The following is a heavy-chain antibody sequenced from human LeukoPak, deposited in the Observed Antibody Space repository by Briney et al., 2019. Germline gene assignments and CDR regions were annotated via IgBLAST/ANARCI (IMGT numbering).Heavy chain of an antibody. Sequence: SETLSLTCTVSGGSISSGGYYWSWTRQHPGKGLEWIGYIYYSGSTYYNPSLKSRVTISVDTSKNQFSLKLSSVTAADTAVYYCARGGANYGSGSYYGNWGQGTLVTVSS. CDR2: IYYSGST. J-gene: IGHJ4*02. CDR1: GGSISSGGYY. CDR3: ARGGANYGSGSYYGN. D-gene: IGHD3-10*01. V-gene: IGHV4-31*03.